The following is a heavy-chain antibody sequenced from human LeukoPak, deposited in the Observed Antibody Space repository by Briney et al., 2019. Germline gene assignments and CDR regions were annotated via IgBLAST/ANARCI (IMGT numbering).Heavy chain of an antibody. D-gene: IGHD3-16*01. Sequence: GGSLRLSCAASGFTFSSYGMHWVRQAPGEGLEWVAVIWYDGSNKYYADSVKGRFTISRDNSKNTLYLQMNSLRAEDTAVYYCARDRADFGDLEPFDYWGQGTLVTVSS. CDR3: ARDRADFGDLEPFDY. V-gene: IGHV3-33*01. J-gene: IGHJ4*02. CDR2: IWYDGSNK. CDR1: GFTFSSYG.